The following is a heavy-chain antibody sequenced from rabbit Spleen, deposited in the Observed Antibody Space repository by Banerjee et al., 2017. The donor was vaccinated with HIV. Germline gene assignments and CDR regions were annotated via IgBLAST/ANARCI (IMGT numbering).Heavy chain of an antibody. Sequence: ESGGGLVKPGASLKLSCTASGVSFSGSSYMCWVRQAPGKGLEWIACINTYTGKPVYATWPKGRFTISRTSSTTVTLQMTSLTAADTATYFCARDTGTSFSTYGMDLWGPGTLVTVS. J-gene: IGHJ6*01. V-gene: IGHV1S40*01. CDR2: INTYTGKP. D-gene: IGHD8-1*01. CDR3: ARDTGTSFSTYGMDL. CDR1: GVSFSGSSY.